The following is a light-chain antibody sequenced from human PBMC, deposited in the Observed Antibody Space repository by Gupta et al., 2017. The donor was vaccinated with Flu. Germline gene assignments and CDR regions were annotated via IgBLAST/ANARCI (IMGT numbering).Light chain of an antibody. V-gene: IGKV3-20*01. J-gene: IGKJ1*01. Sequence: ERATLSCRASQSVSSSYLAWYQQKPGQAPRLLIYGASSRATGITDRFSGSGSGTDFTLTISRLEPEDFAVYYCQQYGSSPRTFGQGTKVEIK. CDR2: GAS. CDR3: QQYGSSPRT. CDR1: QSVSSSY.